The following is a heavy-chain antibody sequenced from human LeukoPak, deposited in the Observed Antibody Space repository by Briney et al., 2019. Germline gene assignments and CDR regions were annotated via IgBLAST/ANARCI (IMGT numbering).Heavy chain of an antibody. CDR3: ARVGILRFPSNWLDP. D-gene: IGHD3-3*01. CDR2: IYYSGST. CDR1: GASISSNY. J-gene: IGHJ5*02. Sequence: SETLSLTCTVSGASISSNYWSWIRQPPGKGLEWIGYIYYSGSTRYNPSLKSRVTISVDTSKNQFSLKLSSVTASDTAVYYCARVGILRFPSNWLDPWGQGTLVTVSS. V-gene: IGHV4-59*01.